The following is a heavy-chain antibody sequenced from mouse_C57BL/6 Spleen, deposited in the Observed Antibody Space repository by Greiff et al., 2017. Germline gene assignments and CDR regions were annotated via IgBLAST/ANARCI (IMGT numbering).Heavy chain of an antibody. Sequence: VKLEESGGGLVKPGGSLKLSCAASGFTFSDYGMHWVRQAPEKGLEWVAYISSGSSTIYYADTVKGRFTISRDNAKNTLFLQMTSLRSEDTAMYYCARPPTVVAPYYYAMDYWGQGTSVTVSS. CDR3: ARPPTVVAPYYYAMDY. J-gene: IGHJ4*01. D-gene: IGHD1-1*01. CDR1: GFTFSDYG. CDR2: ISSGSSTI. V-gene: IGHV5-17*01.